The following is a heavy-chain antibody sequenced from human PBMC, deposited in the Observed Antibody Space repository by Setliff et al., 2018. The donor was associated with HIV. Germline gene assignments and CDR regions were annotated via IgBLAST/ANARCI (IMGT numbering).Heavy chain of an antibody. Sequence: SETLSLTCNVSGGSISGSRDSYWDWIRQPPGKGLEWIGYIYYSGTTNYNPSLKSRVTMSVDTSKNQFSLKLNSVTALDTAVYYCARYYGSGTYHRWFDPWGQGTPVTVSS. CDR3: ARYYGSGTYHRWFDP. J-gene: IGHJ5*02. D-gene: IGHD3-10*01. V-gene: IGHV4-39*07. CDR2: IYYSGTT. CDR1: GGSISGSRDSY.